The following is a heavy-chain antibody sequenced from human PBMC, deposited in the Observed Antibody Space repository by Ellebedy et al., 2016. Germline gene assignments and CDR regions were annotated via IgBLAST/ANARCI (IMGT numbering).Heavy chain of an antibody. D-gene: IGHD3-3*01. CDR2: ISSSSSTI. Sequence: GESLKISCVASGFTFSSYSMNWVRQAPGKGLEWVSYISSSSSTIYYADSVKGRFSISRDNGKNSLYLQMNSLRAEDTAVYYCGSLDPEITIFGRVWGQGTTVTVSS. CDR1: GFTFSSYS. CDR3: GSLDPEITIFGRV. J-gene: IGHJ6*02. V-gene: IGHV3-48*01.